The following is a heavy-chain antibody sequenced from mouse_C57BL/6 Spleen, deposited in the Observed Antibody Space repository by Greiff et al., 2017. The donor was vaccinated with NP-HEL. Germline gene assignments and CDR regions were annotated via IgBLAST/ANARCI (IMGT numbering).Heavy chain of an antibody. CDR3: ARERLRREGYAMDY. J-gene: IGHJ4*01. V-gene: IGHV1-54*01. CDR1: GYAFTNYL. Sequence: VQLQQSGAELVRPGTSVKVSCKASGYAFTNYLIEWVKQRPGQGLEWIGVINPGSGGTNYTEKFKGKATLTADKSSSTAYMQLSSLTSEDSAVYFCARERLRREGYAMDYWGQGTSVTVSS. CDR2: INPGSGGT. D-gene: IGHD2-4*01.